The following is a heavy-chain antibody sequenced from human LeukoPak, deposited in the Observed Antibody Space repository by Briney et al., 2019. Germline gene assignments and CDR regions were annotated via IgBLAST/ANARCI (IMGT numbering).Heavy chain of an antibody. CDR2: IYYSGST. D-gene: IGHD6-19*01. J-gene: IGHJ6*03. CDR1: GGSISSSSYY. CDR3: ARGRSFGYSSGWYYHYYYYMDV. Sequence: ASETLSLTCTVSGGSISSSSYYWGWIRQPPGKGLEWIGSIYYSGSTNYNPSLKSRVTISVDTSKNQFSLKLSSVTAADTAVYYCARGRSFGYSSGWYYHYYYYMDVWGKGTTVTVSS. V-gene: IGHV4-39*07.